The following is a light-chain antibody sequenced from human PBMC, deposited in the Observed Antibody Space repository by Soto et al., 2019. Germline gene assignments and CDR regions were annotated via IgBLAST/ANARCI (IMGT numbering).Light chain of an antibody. CDR3: QHFNSYLS. CDR1: QGISSA. Sequence: AIQLTQSPSSLSASVGDRVTITCRASQGISSALAWYQEKPGKAPKLLIYDASSLESGVPSRFSGSGSGTYFTITISSMQPEDCSTDYSQHFNSYLSFGGGTKVEIK. J-gene: IGKJ4*01. V-gene: IGKV1-13*02. CDR2: DAS.